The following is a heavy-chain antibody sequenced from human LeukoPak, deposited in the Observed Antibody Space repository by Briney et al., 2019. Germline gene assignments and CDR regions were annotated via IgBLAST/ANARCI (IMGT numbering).Heavy chain of an antibody. D-gene: IGHD7-27*01. CDR3: GINRLGKSLDI. CDR1: GYTFTDYF. V-gene: IGHV1-2*02. J-gene: IGHJ3*02. Sequence: ASVKVSCKASGYTFTDYFIHWLRQAPGQGLEWMGWIGPKSGDTSYSQKFQGSVTVTRDTSIRTAYTELSRLRSDDTAVYYCGINRLGKSLDIWGQGTMVTVSS. CDR2: IGPKSGDT.